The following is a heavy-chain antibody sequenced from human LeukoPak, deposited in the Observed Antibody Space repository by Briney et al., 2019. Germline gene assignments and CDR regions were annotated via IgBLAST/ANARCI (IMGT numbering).Heavy chain of an antibody. CDR2: INPNSGGT. J-gene: IGHJ6*03. CDR1: GYTFTGYY. V-gene: IGHV1-2*02. CDR3: ARGFGSSWYYYYYYMDV. D-gene: IGHD6-13*01. Sequence: RASVKVSCKASGYTFTGYYMHWVRQAPGQGLEWMGWINPNSGGTNYAQKFQGRVTMTRDTSISTAYMELSRLRSDDTAVYYCARGFGSSWYYYYYYMDVWGKGTTVTVSS.